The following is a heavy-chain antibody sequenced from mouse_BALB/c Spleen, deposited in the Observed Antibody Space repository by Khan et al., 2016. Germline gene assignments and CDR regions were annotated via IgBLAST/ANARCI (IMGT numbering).Heavy chain of an antibody. CDR1: GFSLTSYG. Sequence: QVQLQQPGPGLVQPSQSLSITCTVSGFSLTSYGVHWVRQSPGKGLEWLGVIWSGGSTDYNAAFISRLSISKDNSKSQVFFKMNSLQANDTAIYYCARSTTVVATYYFDYWGQGTTLTVSS. CDR3: ARSTTVVATYYFDY. J-gene: IGHJ2*01. D-gene: IGHD1-1*01. V-gene: IGHV2-2*02. CDR2: IWSGGST.